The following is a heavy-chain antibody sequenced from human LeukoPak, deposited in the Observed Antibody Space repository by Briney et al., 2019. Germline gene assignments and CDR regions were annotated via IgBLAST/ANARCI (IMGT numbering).Heavy chain of an antibody. V-gene: IGHV5-51*01. Sequence: GESLQISCKGSGSSFTSYWIGWVRQMPGKGLEWMGIIYPGDSDTRYSPSFQGQVTISADKSISTAYLQWSSLKASDTAMYYCATRNAYSSGWYYFDYWGQGTLVTVSS. CDR2: IYPGDSDT. D-gene: IGHD6-19*01. CDR3: ATRNAYSSGWYYFDY. J-gene: IGHJ4*02. CDR1: GSSFTSYW.